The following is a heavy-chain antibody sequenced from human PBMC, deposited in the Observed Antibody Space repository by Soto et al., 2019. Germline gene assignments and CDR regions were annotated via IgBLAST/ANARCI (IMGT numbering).Heavy chain of an antibody. CDR3: ARGGYYYSYYGMDV. CDR2: IYYSGST. D-gene: IGHD3-16*01. V-gene: IGHV4-31*03. CDR1: GGSISSGGYY. J-gene: IGHJ6*02. Sequence: QVQLQESGPGLVKPSQTLSLTCTVSGGSISSGGYYWSWIRQHPGKGLEWIGYIYYSGSTYYNPSLTSGVTLPVDPSKNQFSLKLSSVPAADTAVYYCARGGYYYSYYGMDVWGQGTTVTVSS.